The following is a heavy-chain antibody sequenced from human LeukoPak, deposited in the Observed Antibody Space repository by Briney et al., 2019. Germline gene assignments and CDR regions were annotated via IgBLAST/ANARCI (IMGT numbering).Heavy chain of an antibody. CDR1: GYSFTSYW. D-gene: IGHD4/OR15-4a*01. CDR3: ARRYGARGYFDY. CDR2: IYPGDSDT. J-gene: IGHJ4*02. V-gene: IGHV5-51*01. Sequence: GESLKISCKGSGYSFTSYWIAWVRQVPGKGLEWMGIIYPGDSDTKYSPSFQGQVTISADKSINTAYLQWGSLKASDTAMYYCARRYGARGYFDYWGQGTLVTVSS.